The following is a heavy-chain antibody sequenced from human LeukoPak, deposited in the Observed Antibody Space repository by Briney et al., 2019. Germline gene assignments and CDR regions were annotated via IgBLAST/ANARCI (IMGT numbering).Heavy chain of an antibody. CDR2: IIPIFGTA. J-gene: IGHJ6*02. D-gene: IGHD2-2*01. CDR1: GGTFSSYA. CDR3: ASDEIVVVPAAIVYYYYGMDV. Sequence: SVKVSCTASGGTFSSYAISWVRQAPGQGLEWMGGIIPIFGTANYAQKFQGRVTITADESTSTAYMELSSLRSEDTAVYYCASDEIVVVPAAIVYYYYGMDVWGQGTTVTVS. V-gene: IGHV1-69*13.